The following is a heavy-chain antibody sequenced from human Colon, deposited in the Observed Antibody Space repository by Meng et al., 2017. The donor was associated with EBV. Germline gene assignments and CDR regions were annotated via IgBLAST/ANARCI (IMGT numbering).Heavy chain of an antibody. CDR2: SYSGGGT. D-gene: IGHD4-17*01. V-gene: IGHV3-53*01. J-gene: IGHJ4*02. Sequence: EGQLVESAGGLFQPGGSLRLSCAASGFTVSSNYMTWVRQAPGKGLEWVSVSYSGGGTYLADSVKGRFTISRDNSKNTLYLQMNSLRAEDTAVYYCARYGDYAPKDWGQGTLVTVSS. CDR3: ARYGDYAPKD. CDR1: GFTVSSNY.